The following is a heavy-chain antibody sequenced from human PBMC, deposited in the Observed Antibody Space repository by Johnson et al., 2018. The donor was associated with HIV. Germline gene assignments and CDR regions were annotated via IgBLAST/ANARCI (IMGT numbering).Heavy chain of an antibody. CDR2: IWYDGRNK. CDR3: ARGGYELFLNNAFDI. J-gene: IGHJ3*02. D-gene: IGHD1-1*01. Sequence: QVQLVESGGGLVQPGGSLRLSCATSGFTFINYWMHWVRQVPGKGLEWVAVIWYDGRNKYYEDSVKGRFTISRDNSNLYLEMNSLRVEDTAVYYCARGGYELFLNNAFDIWGQGTLVTVSA. CDR1: GFTFINYW. V-gene: IGHV3-33*08.